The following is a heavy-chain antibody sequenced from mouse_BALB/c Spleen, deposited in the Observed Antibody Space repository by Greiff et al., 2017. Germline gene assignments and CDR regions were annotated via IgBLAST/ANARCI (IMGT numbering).Heavy chain of an antibody. J-gene: IGHJ4*01. CDR1: GFTFSSFG. Sequence: EVKVVESGGGLVQPGGSRKLSCAASGFTFSSFGMHWVRQAPEKGLEWVAYISSGSSTIYYADTVKGRFTISRDNPKNTLFLQMTSLRSEDTAMYYCARAVVANYAMDYWGQGTSVTVSS. V-gene: IGHV5-17*02. CDR2: ISSGSSTI. CDR3: ARAVVANYAMDY. D-gene: IGHD1-1*01.